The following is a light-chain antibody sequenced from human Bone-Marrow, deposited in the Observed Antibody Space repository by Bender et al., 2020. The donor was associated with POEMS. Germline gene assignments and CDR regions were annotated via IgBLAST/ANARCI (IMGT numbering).Light chain of an antibody. CDR1: ALPNQY. V-gene: IGLV3-10*01. CDR2: EDE. Sequence: SSELTQPPSVSVSPGQTARITCSGDALPNQYAYWYKHKPGQAPVVVIYEDERRPSEIPERFSGSSSGTMATLTISGAQVEDEADYYCYSTDYSGNQWVFGGGTKLTVL. J-gene: IGLJ3*02. CDR3: YSTDYSGNQWV.